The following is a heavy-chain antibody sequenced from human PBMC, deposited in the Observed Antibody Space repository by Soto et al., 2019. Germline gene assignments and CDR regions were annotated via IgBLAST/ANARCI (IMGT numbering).Heavy chain of an antibody. D-gene: IGHD3-3*01. CDR2: ISSSSSYI. J-gene: IGHJ6*02. Sequence: GGSLRLSCAASGFTFSSYSMNWVRQAPGKGLEWVSSISSSSSYIYYADSGKGRFTISRDNAKNSLYLQMNSMRAEDTAVYYCARELGVITIFGVVTMSHYGMDVWGQGTTVTVSS. CDR3: ARELGVITIFGVVTMSHYGMDV. CDR1: GFTFSSYS. V-gene: IGHV3-21*01.